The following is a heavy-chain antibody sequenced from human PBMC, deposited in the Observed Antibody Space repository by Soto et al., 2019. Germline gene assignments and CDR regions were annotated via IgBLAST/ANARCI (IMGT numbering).Heavy chain of an antibody. CDR2: MSDGGDTR. CDR3: VRVGKTDWAFDY. Sequence: PGGSLRLSCVASGSIFSDYAMTWVRLTPGAGLEWVSPMSDGGDTRYYTGSVRGRFTISRDNSKNTVYLQMDNVRADDTALYFCVRVGKTDWAFDYWGQGALVTVSS. CDR1: GSIFSDYA. D-gene: IGHD3-9*01. J-gene: IGHJ4*02. V-gene: IGHV3-23*01.